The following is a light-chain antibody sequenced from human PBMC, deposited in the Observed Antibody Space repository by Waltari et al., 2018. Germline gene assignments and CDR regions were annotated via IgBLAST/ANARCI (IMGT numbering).Light chain of an antibody. CDR3: ASWDGRLNGVV. CDR2: TTA. V-gene: IGLV1-44*01. J-gene: IGLJ3*02. CDR1: SSNIGLET. Sequence: QSVLTQPPSASGTPGQRVTISCSGSSSNIGLETVNWSQQFPGAAPKRLIHTTAQRPSGVPDRVSGSKSGTSASLAISGLQSEDEADYFCASWDGRLNGVVFGGGTKLTVL.